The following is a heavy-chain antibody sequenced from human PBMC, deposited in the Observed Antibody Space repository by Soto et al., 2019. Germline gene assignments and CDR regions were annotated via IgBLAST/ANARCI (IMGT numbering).Heavy chain of an antibody. Sequence: EVQLVESGGGLVQPGKALRLSCAASGFTFSKYWMHWVRQVPGKGPVWVSYISGDGTTTDYADSVKGRFTISRDNAKNTLYLQMDTLRVEDTAVYYCAIQDCTNYVCLVAAVTVGGALEYWGQGAQVTVTS. CDR2: ISGDGTTT. CDR1: GFTFSKYW. V-gene: IGHV3-74*01. J-gene: IGHJ4*02. CDR3: AIQDCTNYVCLVAAVTVGGALEY. D-gene: IGHD2-8*01.